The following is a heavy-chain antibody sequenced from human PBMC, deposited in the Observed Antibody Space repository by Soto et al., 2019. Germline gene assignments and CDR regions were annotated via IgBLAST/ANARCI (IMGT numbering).Heavy chain of an antibody. Sequence: QVQLQESGPGLVKPSETLSLTCTVSGGSISSYYWSWIRQPPGKGLEWIGYIYYSGSTNYNPSLKRRVTISVDTSKNQFSLKLSSVTAADTAVYYCARGVGGAFDIWGQGTMVTVSS. V-gene: IGHV4-59*01. CDR2: IYYSGST. J-gene: IGHJ3*02. D-gene: IGHD2-15*01. CDR1: GGSISSYY. CDR3: ARGVGGAFDI.